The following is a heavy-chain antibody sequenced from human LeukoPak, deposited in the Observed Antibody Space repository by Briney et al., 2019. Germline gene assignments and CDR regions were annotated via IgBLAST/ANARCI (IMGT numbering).Heavy chain of an antibody. D-gene: IGHD1-14*01. CDR1: GGSISSYY. V-gene: IGHV4-59*01. J-gene: IGHJ2*01. Sequence: PSETLSLTCTVSGGSISSYYWSWIRQPPGKGLEWIGYMYNSGSTNYNPSLKSRVTISVDTSKNQFSLKLSSVTAADTAVYYCARDRAGPTAPWYFDLWGRGTLVTVSS. CDR3: ARDRAGPTAPWYFDL. CDR2: MYNSGST.